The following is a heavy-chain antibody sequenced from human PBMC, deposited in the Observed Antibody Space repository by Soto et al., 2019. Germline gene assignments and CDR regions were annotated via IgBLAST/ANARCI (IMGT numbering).Heavy chain of an antibody. V-gene: IGHV3-30*18. CDR1: GFTFSSYG. D-gene: IGHD3-9*01. Sequence: PGGSLRLSCAASGFTFSSYGMHWVRQAPGKGLEWVAVISYDGSNKYYADSVKGRFTISRDNSKNTLYLQMNSLRAEDTAVYYCAKGPQYYDILTGYSMGGYWGQGTLVTVSS. J-gene: IGHJ4*02. CDR3: AKGPQYYDILTGYSMGGY. CDR2: ISYDGSNK.